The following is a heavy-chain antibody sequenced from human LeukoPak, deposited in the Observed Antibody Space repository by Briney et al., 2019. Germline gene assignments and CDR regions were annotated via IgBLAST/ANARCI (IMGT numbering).Heavy chain of an antibody. D-gene: IGHD4-17*01. CDR2: ISGGGETI. CDR3: ARDYADYVGYFFFDY. Sequence: PGGSLRLSSAASGFTFNNYAMNWVRQAPGKGLEWVSSISGGGETIYYADSAKGRFTISRDNSQNTLYLQMNSLRAEDTAVYYCARDYADYVGYFFFDYWGQGTLVTVSS. J-gene: IGHJ4*02. V-gene: IGHV3-23*01. CDR1: GFTFNNYA.